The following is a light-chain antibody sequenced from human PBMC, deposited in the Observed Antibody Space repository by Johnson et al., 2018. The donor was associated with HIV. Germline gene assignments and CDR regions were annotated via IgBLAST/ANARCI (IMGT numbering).Light chain of an antibody. CDR3: VTWDSRLSVL. V-gene: IGLV1-51*01. CDR1: SSNIGNTY. J-gene: IGLJ1*01. Sequence: QSVLTQPPSVSAAPGQKVTISCSGSSSNIGNTYVSWYQQLPGTAPKLLIYDNNKRPSGIPDRFSGSKSGPSATLGITGLQTGDEADYFCVTWDSRLSVLFGTGTKVTVL. CDR2: DNN.